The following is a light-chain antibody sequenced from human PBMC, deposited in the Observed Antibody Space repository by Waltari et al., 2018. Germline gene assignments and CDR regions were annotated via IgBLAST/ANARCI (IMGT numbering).Light chain of an antibody. CDR1: TGTVTSRTD. V-gene: IGLV7-46*01. CDR3: LLSYNGLGV. Sequence: QAVVTQEPALTVSPGGTVTRTCGPITGTVTSRTDPVWFQQKPGQAPRTLIFDTSNKHSWTPARFSGSLLGGKAALTLSGAQPEDEAEYYCLLSYNGLGVFGGGTKLTV. CDR2: DTS. J-gene: IGLJ3*02.